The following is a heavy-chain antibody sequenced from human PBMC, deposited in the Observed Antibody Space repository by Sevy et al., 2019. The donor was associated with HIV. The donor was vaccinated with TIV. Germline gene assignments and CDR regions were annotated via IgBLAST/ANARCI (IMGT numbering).Heavy chain of an antibody. J-gene: IGHJ3*02. V-gene: IGHV3-23*01. CDR3: AKLWFRELFQKGDDAFDI. D-gene: IGHD3-10*01. CDR2: ISGSGGST. CDR1: VFTFSSYA. Sequence: GGSLRLSCAASVFTFSSYAMSWVRQAPGKGLEWVSAISGSGGSTYYADSVKGRFTISRDNSKNTLYLQMNSLRAEDTAVYYCAKLWFRELFQKGDDAFDIWGQGTMVTVSS.